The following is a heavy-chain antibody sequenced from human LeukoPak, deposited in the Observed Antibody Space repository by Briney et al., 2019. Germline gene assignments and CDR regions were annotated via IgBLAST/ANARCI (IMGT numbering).Heavy chain of an antibody. J-gene: IGHJ5*02. CDR1: EYTFTGYY. CDR3: ARDHGLHKRWLDL. V-gene: IGHV1-2*02. CDR2: INPDSGGT. D-gene: IGHD2-15*01. Sequence: ASVKVSCMASEYTFTGYYMYCVRQAPGQGLEWMGWINPDSGGTNYAQKFQGRVTMTRDTSISTAYMELSRLTSDDTAVYYCARDHGLHKRWLDLWGQGTLVPVSS.